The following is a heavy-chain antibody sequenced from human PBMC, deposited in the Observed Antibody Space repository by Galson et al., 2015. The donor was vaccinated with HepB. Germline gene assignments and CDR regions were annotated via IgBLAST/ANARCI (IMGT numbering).Heavy chain of an antibody. CDR3: AIEFWFFQANDAFDI. CDR2: IRGSGGSK. D-gene: IGHD3-9*01. V-gene: IGHV3-23*01. J-gene: IGHJ3*02. Sequence: SLRLSCAASGFTFSSYAMSWVRQAPGKGLEWVSAIRGSGGSKYYTDSVKGRFTISRDNSKNTLYLQMNSLRAEDTAVYYCAIEFWFFQANDAFDIWGQGTLVTVSS. CDR1: GFTFSSYA.